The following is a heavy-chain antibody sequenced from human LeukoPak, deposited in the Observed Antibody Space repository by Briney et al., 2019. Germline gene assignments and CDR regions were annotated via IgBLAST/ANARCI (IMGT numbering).Heavy chain of an antibody. Sequence: SETLSLTCAVYGGSFSGYYWSWIRQPPWKGLEWIGEINQSGSTNYNPSLKSRVTISVDTSKNQFSLKLSSVTAADTAVYYCARRPGYDYVWGSYRPYYFDYWGQGTLVTVSS. CDR1: GGSFSGYY. CDR3: ARRPGYDYVWGSYRPYYFDY. J-gene: IGHJ4*02. V-gene: IGHV4-34*01. CDR2: INQSGST. D-gene: IGHD3-16*02.